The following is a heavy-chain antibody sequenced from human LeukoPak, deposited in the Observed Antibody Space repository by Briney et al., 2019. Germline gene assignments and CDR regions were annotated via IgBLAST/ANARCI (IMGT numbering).Heavy chain of an antibody. D-gene: IGHD1-1*01. J-gene: IGHJ4*02. CDR1: GFTFRDLA. CDR3: AYLGLSSDWNDVPGPQIDH. V-gene: IGHV3-23*01. Sequence: GSLRLSCTASGFTFRDLAMNWVRQAPGKGLEWVSTLSASGSITYYADSVKGRFTISRDDSKNMLYLQMSSLRVDDTAVYYCAYLGLSSDWNDVPGPQIDHWGQGMLVSVSS. CDR2: LSASGSIT.